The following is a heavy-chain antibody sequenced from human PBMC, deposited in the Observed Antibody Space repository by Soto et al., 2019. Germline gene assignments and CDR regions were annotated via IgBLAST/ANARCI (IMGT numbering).Heavy chain of an antibody. CDR1: GYNFASYW. Sequence: GESLKISCKGSGYNFASYWISWVRQMPGKGLEWMGRIDPSDSYTNYSPSFQGHVTISADKSISTAYLQWSSLRASDTAVYYCARRDVPYTSNFNRFDPWGQGTRVTVSS. V-gene: IGHV5-10-1*01. D-gene: IGHD3-16*01. CDR2: IDPSDSYT. J-gene: IGHJ5*02. CDR3: ARRDVPYTSNFNRFDP.